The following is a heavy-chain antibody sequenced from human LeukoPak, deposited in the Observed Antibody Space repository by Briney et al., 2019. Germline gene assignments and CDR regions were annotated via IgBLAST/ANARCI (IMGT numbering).Heavy chain of an antibody. J-gene: IGHJ4*02. CDR3: AKGPEDCSGGSCYNYFDY. CDR2: ISGSGGST. CDR1: GFTFSSYA. Sequence: PGGSLRLSCAASGFTFSSYAMSWVRQAPGKGLEWVSAISGSGGSTYYADSVKGRFTISRDNSKNTLCLQMNSLRAEDTAVYYCAKGPEDCSGGSCYNYFDYWGQGTLVTVSS. D-gene: IGHD2-15*01. V-gene: IGHV3-23*01.